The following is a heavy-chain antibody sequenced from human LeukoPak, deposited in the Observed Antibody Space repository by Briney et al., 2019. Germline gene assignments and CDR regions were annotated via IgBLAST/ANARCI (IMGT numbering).Heavy chain of an antibody. V-gene: IGHV1-46*01. CDR2: INPSGGST. Sequence: ASVKVSCKASGYTFTNYAISWLRLAPGQGLEWMGIINPSGGSTSYAQKFQGRVTMTRDTSTSTVYMELSSLRSEDTAVYYCARSLEMATIDGGTSWGQGTLVTVSS. CDR3: ARSLEMATIDGGTS. CDR1: GYTFTNYA. J-gene: IGHJ4*02. D-gene: IGHD5-24*01.